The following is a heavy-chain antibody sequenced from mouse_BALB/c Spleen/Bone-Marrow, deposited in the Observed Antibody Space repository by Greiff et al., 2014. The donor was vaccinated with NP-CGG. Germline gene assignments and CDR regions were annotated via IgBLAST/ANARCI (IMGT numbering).Heavy chain of an antibody. CDR3: KSNNYGSSRGFVY. CDR2: ISPGNGDI. Sequence: VQLVESDAELVKPGASVKISCKASGYTFTDHAIHWVKQKPEQGLEWIGYISPGNGDIKYNEKFKDKATLTADKSSSTAYMQLNSLTSEDSAVYFCKSNNYGSSRGFVYWGQGTLVTVSA. CDR1: GYTFTDHA. D-gene: IGHD1-1*01. V-gene: IGHV1S53*02. J-gene: IGHJ3*01.